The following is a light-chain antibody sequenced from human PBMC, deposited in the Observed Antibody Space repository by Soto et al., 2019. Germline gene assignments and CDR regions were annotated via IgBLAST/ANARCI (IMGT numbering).Light chain of an antibody. V-gene: IGLV7-46*02. CDR3: LLSYSGARVV. CDR1: TGAVTSGHY. Sequence: QTVVTQEPSLTVSPGGTVTLTCGSSTGAVTSGHYPYWFQQKPGQAPRTLIYDTSNKHSWTPARFSGSLLGGKAALTLLGAQHEDEAEYYCLLSYSGARVVFGGGTKLTVL. J-gene: IGLJ2*01. CDR2: DTS.